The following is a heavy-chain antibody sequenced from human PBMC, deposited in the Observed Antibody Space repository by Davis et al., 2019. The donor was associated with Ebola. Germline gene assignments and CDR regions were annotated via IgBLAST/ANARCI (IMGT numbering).Heavy chain of an antibody. Sequence: PGGSLRLSCAASGFTFSDYAMSWVRQAPGKGLEWVSAISGGGADTYYGDSVKGRFAISRDNSKNTLYLQLNGLRAEDTAVYYCAKEYGSSGSSFQSYFDFWGQGTLVTVSS. V-gene: IGHV3-23*01. CDR1: GFTFSDYA. CDR2: ISGGGADT. J-gene: IGHJ4*02. D-gene: IGHD1-26*01. CDR3: AKEYGSSGSSFQSYFDF.